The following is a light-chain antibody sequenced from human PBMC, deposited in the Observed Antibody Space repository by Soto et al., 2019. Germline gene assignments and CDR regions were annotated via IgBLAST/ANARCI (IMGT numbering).Light chain of an antibody. CDR2: DVS. CDR1: QSIGDS. CDR3: QQYNNWRQT. J-gene: IGKJ1*01. V-gene: IGKV1-5*01. Sequence: GDRVTITCRASQSIGDSLAWYQQKPGKAPYLLISDVSSLERGVPSRFSGGGSGTEFTLTISSLQSEDFAVYYCQQYNNWRQTFGQGTKV.